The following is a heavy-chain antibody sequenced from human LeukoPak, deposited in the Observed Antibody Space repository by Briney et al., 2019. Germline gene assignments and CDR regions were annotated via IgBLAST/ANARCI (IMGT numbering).Heavy chain of an antibody. D-gene: IGHD6-19*01. CDR1: GGTFSSYA. V-gene: IGHV1-69*13. CDR2: IIPIFGTA. Sequence: SVKVSCKASGGTFSSYAISWVRQAPGQGLEWMGGIIPIFGTANYAQKFQGRVTITADESTSTAYVELSSLRSEDTAVYYCATIEGYSSGWYDYWGQGTLVTVTS. J-gene: IGHJ4*02. CDR3: ATIEGYSSGWYDY.